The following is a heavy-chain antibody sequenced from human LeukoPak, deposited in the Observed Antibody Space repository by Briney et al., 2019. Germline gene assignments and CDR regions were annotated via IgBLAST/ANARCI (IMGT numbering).Heavy chain of an antibody. CDR3: ARGYYDFWSGYSTYFDY. J-gene: IGHJ4*02. Sequence: AGSLRLSCAASGFTFSSYAKHWVRQAPGKGLEYISAISGNGGSTYYANSVKGRFTISRDNSKNTLYLQMGSLRAEDMAVYYCARGYYDFWSGYSTYFDYWGQGTLVTVSS. D-gene: IGHD3-3*01. V-gene: IGHV3-64*01. CDR2: ISGNGGST. CDR1: GFTFSSYA.